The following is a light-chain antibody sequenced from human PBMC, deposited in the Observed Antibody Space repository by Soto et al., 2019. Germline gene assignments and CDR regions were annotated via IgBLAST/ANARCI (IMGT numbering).Light chain of an antibody. CDR2: KAS. J-gene: IGKJ2*01. CDR3: QHYNSFPYT. Sequence: DIQMTQSPSTLSASVGDRVTITCRASESISMWLAWFQQRPGKAPKLLIYKASTLVSGVPSRFSGSGSGTELTLTIRSLQPDDFAIYYCQHYNSFPYTFGQGTKVDI. CDR1: ESISMW. V-gene: IGKV1-5*03.